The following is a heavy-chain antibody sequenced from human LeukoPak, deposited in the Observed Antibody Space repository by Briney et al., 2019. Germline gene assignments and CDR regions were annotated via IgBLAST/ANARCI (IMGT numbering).Heavy chain of an antibody. D-gene: IGHD3-10*01. CDR3: AREGLNMVRGVIPKEAWGWFDP. CDR1: GGSISSYY. V-gene: IGHV4-59*01. Sequence: SETLSLTCTVSGGSISSYYWSWIRQPPGKGLEWIGYIYYSGSTNYNPSPKSRVTISVDTSKNQFSLKLSSVTAADTAVYYCAREGLNMVRGVIPKEAWGWFDPWGQGTLVTVSS. J-gene: IGHJ5*02. CDR2: IYYSGST.